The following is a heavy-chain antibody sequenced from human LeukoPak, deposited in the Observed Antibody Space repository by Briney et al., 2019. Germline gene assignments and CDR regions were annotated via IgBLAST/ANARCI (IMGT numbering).Heavy chain of an antibody. CDR3: ASRIAAAAPSDY. D-gene: IGHD6-13*01. V-gene: IGHV4-34*01. CDR1: GVSFSCYY. J-gene: IGHJ4*02. Sequence: SETLSLTCAVYGVSFSCYYWRWIRPPREKGLECIGEINHSGSTNYNLSLKSRVTISVDTSKNQFSLKLSSVTAADTAVYHCASRIAAAAPSDYWGQGTLVTVSS. CDR2: INHSGST.